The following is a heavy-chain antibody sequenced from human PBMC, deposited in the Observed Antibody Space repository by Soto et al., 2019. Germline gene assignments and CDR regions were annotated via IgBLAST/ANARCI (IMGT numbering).Heavy chain of an antibody. CDR3: AKVMATFGYYFDY. CDR2: ISGAGGRT. J-gene: IGHJ4*02. Sequence: EVQLLESGGGLVQPGGSLRPSCAAPGFSFGNYAMSWVRQAPGKGLEWVSTISGAGGRTSYADPVKGRFTISRDNSDNTLYLQLNSLRAEDTALYYCAKVMATFGYYFDYWGPGTLVTVSS. CDR1: GFSFGNYA. D-gene: IGHD5-12*01. V-gene: IGHV3-23*01.